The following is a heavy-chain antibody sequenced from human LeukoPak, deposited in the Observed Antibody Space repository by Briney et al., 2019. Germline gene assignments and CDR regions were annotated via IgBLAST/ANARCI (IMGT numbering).Heavy chain of an antibody. D-gene: IGHD1-26*01. V-gene: IGHV4-31*03. CDR2: IYYSGST. J-gene: IGHJ3*02. Sequence: PSETLSLTCTVSGGSISSDGYYWGWIRQHPGKGLEWIGYIYYSGSTYYNPSLKSRVTISVDTSKNQFSLKLSSVTAADTAVYYCARALIIVGATLAFDIWGQGTMVTVSS. CDR3: ARALIIVGATLAFDI. CDR1: GGSISSDGYY.